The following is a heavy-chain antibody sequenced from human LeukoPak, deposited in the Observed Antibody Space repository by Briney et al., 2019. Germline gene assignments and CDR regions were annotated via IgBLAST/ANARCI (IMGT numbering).Heavy chain of an antibody. D-gene: IGHD3-3*01. Sequence: SETLSLTCAVYGGSFSGYYWSWIRQPPGKGLEWIGEINHSGSTNYNPSLKSRVTISVDTSKIQFSLKLSSVTAADTAVYYCARGYDFWSGCFDYWGQGTLVTVSS. V-gene: IGHV4-34*01. J-gene: IGHJ4*02. CDR3: ARGYDFWSGCFDY. CDR1: GGSFSGYY. CDR2: INHSGST.